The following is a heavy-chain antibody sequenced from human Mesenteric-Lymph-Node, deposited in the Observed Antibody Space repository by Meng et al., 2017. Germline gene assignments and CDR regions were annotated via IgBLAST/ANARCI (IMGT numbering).Heavy chain of an antibody. CDR3: ARAADGGHYRGWYFDL. J-gene: IGHJ2*01. V-gene: IGHV4-31*01. D-gene: IGHD4/OR15-4a*01. CDR2: IYYSGIT. Sequence: VQVRESGPVLVKPSQTLSLTCNVSGGSISRGDYYYWTWIRQHPGKGLEWIGYIYYSGITYYSPSLKSLATITVDRSKNQFSLTLKSVTAADTAVYYCARAADGGHYRGWYFDLWGRGTLVTVSS. CDR1: GGSISRGDYY.